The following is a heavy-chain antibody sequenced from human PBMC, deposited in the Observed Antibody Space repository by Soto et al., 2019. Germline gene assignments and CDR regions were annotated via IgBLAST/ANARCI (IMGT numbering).Heavy chain of an antibody. CDR3: ARVKVPAAILGAFDL. Sequence: ASVKVSCKASGYTFSTYGITWVREAPGQGLDWMGWINPFKGDTNSAARFQDRVTMTTDTSTRTAYMELRSLRSDDTAVYYCARVKVPAAILGAFDLWGQGTLVTVSS. V-gene: IGHV1-18*01. CDR1: GYTFSTYG. CDR2: INPFKGDT. D-gene: IGHD2-2*02. J-gene: IGHJ3*01.